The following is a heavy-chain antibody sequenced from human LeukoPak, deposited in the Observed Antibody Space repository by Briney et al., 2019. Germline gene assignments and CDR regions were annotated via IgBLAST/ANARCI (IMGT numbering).Heavy chain of an antibody. D-gene: IGHD1-7*01. V-gene: IGHV3-33*01. J-gene: IGHJ4*02. CDR1: GFTFSSYG. CDR3: ARDANYYFDY. CDR2: IWYDGTNK. Sequence: GRSLRLSCAASGFTFSSYGMHWVRQAPGKGLEWVALIWYDGTNKYYGDSVKGRFTISRGNSNNTLYLQMNSLRAEDTAVYFCARDANYYFDYWGQGTLVTVSS.